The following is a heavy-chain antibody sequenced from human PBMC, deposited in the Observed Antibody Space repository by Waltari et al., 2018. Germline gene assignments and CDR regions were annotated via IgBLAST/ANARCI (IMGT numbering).Heavy chain of an antibody. D-gene: IGHD2-15*01. CDR2: INHSGRT. V-gene: IGHV4-34*02. CDR1: GGSFSGYY. CDR3: ARGYCSGDSCSVYFDY. Sequence: QVQLQQWGAGLLKPSETLSLTCAVYGGSFSGYYWSWIRQPPGKGLEWIGEINHSGRTNYNPSLKIRVTISVDTSKNQFSLKVNSVTAADTAVYYCARGYCSGDSCSVYFDYWGQGTLVTVSS. J-gene: IGHJ4*02.